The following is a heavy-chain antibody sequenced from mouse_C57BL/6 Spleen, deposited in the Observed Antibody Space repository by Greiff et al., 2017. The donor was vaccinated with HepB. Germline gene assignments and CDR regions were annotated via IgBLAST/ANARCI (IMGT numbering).Heavy chain of an antibody. J-gene: IGHJ3*01. Sequence: VKLMESGAELVKPGASVKMSCKASGYTFTTYPIEWMKQNHGKSLEWIGNFHPYNDDTKYNEKFKGKATLTVEKSSSTVYLELSRLTSDDSAVYYCATGYYGSSPFAYWGQGTLVTVSA. CDR3: ATGYYGSSPFAY. D-gene: IGHD1-1*01. CDR1: GYTFTTYP. CDR2: FHPYNDDT. V-gene: IGHV1-47*01.